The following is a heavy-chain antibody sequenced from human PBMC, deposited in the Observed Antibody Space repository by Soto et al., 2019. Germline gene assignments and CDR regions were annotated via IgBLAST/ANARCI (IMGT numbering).Heavy chain of an antibody. Sequence: PSETLSLTCTVSGGSISSYSWNWIRQPPGKGLEWIGYIYYTGSTNYNPSLKSRVTISLDTSKNQFSLKLSSVTAADTAVYYCARVLYSNYYNWFDPWGQGTLVTVSS. CDR1: GGSISSYS. CDR3: ARVLYSNYYNWFDP. D-gene: IGHD4-4*01. V-gene: IGHV4-59*01. CDR2: IYYTGST. J-gene: IGHJ5*02.